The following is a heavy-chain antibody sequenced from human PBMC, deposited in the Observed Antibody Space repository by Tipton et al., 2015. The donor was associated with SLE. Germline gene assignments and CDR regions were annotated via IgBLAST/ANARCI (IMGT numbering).Heavy chain of an antibody. V-gene: IGHV4-38-2*02. Sequence: LRLSCTVSGFSISTDYYWNWIRQPPGKGLEWIGSIYHSGSTYYNPSLKSRATVSVDTSKNQFSLKLSSMTAADTAVYYCARTVVPAAMGAFDIWGQGTMVTVSS. CDR1: GFSISTDYY. D-gene: IGHD2-2*01. CDR3: ARTVVPAAMGAFDI. J-gene: IGHJ3*02. CDR2: IYHSGST.